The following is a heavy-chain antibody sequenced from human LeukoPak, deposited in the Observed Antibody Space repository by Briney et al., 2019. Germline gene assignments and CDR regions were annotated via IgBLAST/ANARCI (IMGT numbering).Heavy chain of an antibody. CDR3: AKAGNIRFDY. D-gene: IGHD1/OR15-1a*01. CDR2: ISGSGGST. V-gene: IGHV3-23*01. CDR1: GFTFSSYG. J-gene: IGHJ4*02. Sequence: QTGGSLRLSCAASGFTFSSYGMSWVRQAPGKGLEWVSAISGSGGSTYYADSVKGRFTISRDNSKNTLYLQMTSLRAEDTAVYYCAKAGNIRFDYWGQGTLVTVSS.